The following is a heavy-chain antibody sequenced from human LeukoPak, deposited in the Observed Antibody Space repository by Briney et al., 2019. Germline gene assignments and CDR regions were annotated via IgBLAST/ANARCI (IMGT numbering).Heavy chain of an antibody. CDR3: ARGRRAYGDFDY. J-gene: IGHJ4*02. D-gene: IGHD4-17*01. CDR2: ISSSSSYI. V-gene: IGHV3-21*01. CDR1: GFTFSSYS. Sequence: GGSLRLSCAASGFTFSSYSMNWVRQAPGKGLEWVSSISSSSSYIYYADSVKGRFTISRDNAKNSLYLQMNSLRAEDTAGYYCARGRRAYGDFDYWGQGTLVTVSS.